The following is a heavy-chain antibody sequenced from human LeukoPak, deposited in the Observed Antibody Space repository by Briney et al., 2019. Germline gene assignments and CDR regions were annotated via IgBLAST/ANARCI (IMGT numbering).Heavy chain of an antibody. D-gene: IGHD6-13*01. CDR2: ISSDGSST. V-gene: IGHV3-74*01. CDR1: GFTFSSYW. CDR3: ARVVGQQLVPSDY. Sequence: PGGSLRLSCAASGFTFSSYWMHWVRQDPGKGLVWVSRISSDGSSTIYADSVKGRFTISRDNAQNTLYLQMNSLRVEDTAVYYCARVVGQQLVPSDYWGQGTLVTVSS. J-gene: IGHJ4*02.